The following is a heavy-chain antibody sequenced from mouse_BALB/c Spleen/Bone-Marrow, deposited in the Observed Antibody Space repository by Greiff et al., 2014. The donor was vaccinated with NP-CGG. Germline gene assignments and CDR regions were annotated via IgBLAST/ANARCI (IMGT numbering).Heavy chain of an antibody. CDR2: IAPGSGST. J-gene: IGHJ3*01. CDR1: GYTFTSYW. V-gene: IGHV1S41*01. CDR3: ARGGDYYSSSSFAY. Sequence: DLVKPGASVKLSCKASGYTFTSYWINWIKQRPGQGLEWIGRIAPGSGSTYYNEMFKGKATLTVDTSSTTAYIQLTSLSSENSAVYFCARGGDYYSSSSFAYWGQGTLLTVSA. D-gene: IGHD1-1*01.